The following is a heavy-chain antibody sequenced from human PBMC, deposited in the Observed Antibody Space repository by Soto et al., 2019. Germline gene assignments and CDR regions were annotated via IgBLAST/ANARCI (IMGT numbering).Heavy chain of an antibody. CDR2: FVSIFATT. J-gene: IGHJ4*02. D-gene: IGHD3-9*01. Sequence: SVKVSCKASGGTFSRSAISGVRQAPGQRLEWMGGFVSIFATTDYAQKFQGRLTITADESTSTVYMELRSLTSDDTAIYYCARGRSSDWHHYFQQEDWGPGTLVTFCS. CDR3: ARGRSSDWHHYFQQED. V-gene: IGHV1-69*13. CDR1: GGTFSRSA.